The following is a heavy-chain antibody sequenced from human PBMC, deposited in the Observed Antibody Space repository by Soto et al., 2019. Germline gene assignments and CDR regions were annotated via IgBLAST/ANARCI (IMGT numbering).Heavy chain of an antibody. CDR1: GFTFSSYA. CDR3: AKENVYDSSGYYGMDV. V-gene: IGHV3-23*01. CDR2: ISGSGGRT. J-gene: IGHJ6*02. D-gene: IGHD3-22*01. Sequence: GGSLRLSCAASGFTFSSYAMTWVRRAPGKGLEWVSAISGSGGRTYYADSVEGRFTISRDTSKNTLYLQMNTLRAEDTAVYYCAKENVYDSSGYYGMDVWGQGTTVTVSS.